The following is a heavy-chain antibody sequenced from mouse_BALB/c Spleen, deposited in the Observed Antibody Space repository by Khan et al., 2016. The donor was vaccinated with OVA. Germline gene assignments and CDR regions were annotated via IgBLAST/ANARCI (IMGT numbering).Heavy chain of an antibody. J-gene: IGHJ3*01. CDR2: VSTGGGYT. D-gene: IGHD1-1*01. V-gene: IGHV5-6*01. CDR1: GFTFSTYG. CDR3: TRLAYYYESEGFAY. Sequence: EVKLMESGGDLVKPGGSLKLSCPASGFTFSTYGMSWVRQTPDKRLEWVATVSTGGGYTYYPDSVKGRFTISSDTAKHTLYMQMSGLKSEDTAMFYCTRLAYYYESEGFAYWGQGTLVTVSA.